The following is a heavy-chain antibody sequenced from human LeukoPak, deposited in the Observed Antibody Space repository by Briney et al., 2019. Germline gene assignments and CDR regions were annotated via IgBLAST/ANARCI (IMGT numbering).Heavy chain of an antibody. CDR3: AKDISGSSHYYFDY. J-gene: IGHJ4*02. Sequence: PGGSLRLSCAASGFTFDDYAMHWVRQAPGKGLEWVSGISWNSGSIGYADSVKGRFTISRDNAKNSLYLQMNSLRAEDTALYYCAKDISGSSHYYFDYWGQGTLVTVSS. CDR2: ISWNSGSI. V-gene: IGHV3-9*01. D-gene: IGHD6-13*01. CDR1: GFTFDDYA.